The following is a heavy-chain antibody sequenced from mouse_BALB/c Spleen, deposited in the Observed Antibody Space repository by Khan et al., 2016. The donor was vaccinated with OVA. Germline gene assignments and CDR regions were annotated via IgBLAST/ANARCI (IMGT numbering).Heavy chain of an antibody. D-gene: IGHD1-1*02. CDR3: ASIILYDNGSSCEGYYFDY. V-gene: IGHV3-2*02. J-gene: IGHJ2*01. Sequence: EVQLQESGPGLVKPSQSLSLNCTVTGYSITRDYAWNWLWQFPGNKLEWMGYISYSGSTAYNQSLKSRIPITRETSKDQVILQLNSVTTEDIATYYCASIILYDNGSSCEGYYFDYWGQGTTRTISS. CDR2: ISYSGST. CDR1: GYSITRDYA.